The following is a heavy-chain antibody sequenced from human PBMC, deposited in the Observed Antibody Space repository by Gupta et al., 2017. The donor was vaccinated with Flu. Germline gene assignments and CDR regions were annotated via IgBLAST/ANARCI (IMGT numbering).Heavy chain of an antibody. CDR3: AKSVTPGKNYFEY. J-gene: IGHJ4*02. Sequence: EVQLLESGGGLVQPGGSLRLSCAASGFTFSSYAMSWVRQAPGKGLEWVSAISSSGGSTYYADSVKGRFTISRDNSKNTLYLQMNSLRAEDTAVYYCAKSVTPGKNYFEYWGQGTLVTGSS. V-gene: IGHV3-23*01. CDR1: GFTFSSYA. CDR2: ISSSGGST. D-gene: IGHD3-10*01.